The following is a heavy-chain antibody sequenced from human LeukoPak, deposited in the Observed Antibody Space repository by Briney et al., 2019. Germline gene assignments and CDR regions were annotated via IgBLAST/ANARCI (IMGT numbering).Heavy chain of an antibody. CDR2: ISTSGSGI. J-gene: IGHJ3*02. D-gene: IGHD2/OR15-2a*01. CDR3: ARIHIIDAAVDI. CDR1: GFTFSSYN. Sequence: GGSLRLSCAASGFTFSSYNMNWVRQAPGKGLEWVSYISTSGSGIYYADSVKGRFTIARDNAGNSLYLQMNSLRAEDTAVYYCARIHIIDAAVDIWGQGTRVTVSS. V-gene: IGHV3-48*04.